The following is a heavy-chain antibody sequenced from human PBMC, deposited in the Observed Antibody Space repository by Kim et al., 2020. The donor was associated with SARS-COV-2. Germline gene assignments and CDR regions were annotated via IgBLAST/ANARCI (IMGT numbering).Heavy chain of an antibody. CDR1: GFTFSSYA. Sequence: GGSLRLSCAASGFTFSSYAMSWVRQAPGKGLEWVSAISGSGGSTYYADSVKGRFTISRDNSKNTLYLQMNSLRAEDTAVYYCAKADDILPGYTVYYYYGMDAWGQGTTVTVSS. D-gene: IGHD3-9*01. CDR3: AKADDILPGYTVYYYYGMDA. V-gene: IGHV3-23*01. CDR2: ISGSGGST. J-gene: IGHJ6*02.